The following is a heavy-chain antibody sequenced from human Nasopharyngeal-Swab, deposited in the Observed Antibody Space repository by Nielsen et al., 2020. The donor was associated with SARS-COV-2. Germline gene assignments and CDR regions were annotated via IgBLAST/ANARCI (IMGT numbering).Heavy chain of an antibody. D-gene: IGHD3-3*01. CDR3: ARDHAPRSGESYFDY. CDR1: GASVSSGYYY. J-gene: IGHJ4*01. V-gene: IGHV4-61*01. Sequence: SETLSLTCTVSGASVSSGYYYWSWIRQPPGKGLEWIGQIYYNGKTTYNLSLQSRISVSLDTSKNQFSLKVTSVSAADTGIYYCARDHAPRSGESYFDYWGQGTPVTVSS. CDR2: IYYNGKT.